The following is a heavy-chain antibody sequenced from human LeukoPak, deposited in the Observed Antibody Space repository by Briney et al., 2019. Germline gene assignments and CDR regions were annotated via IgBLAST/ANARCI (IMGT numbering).Heavy chain of an antibody. CDR3: ARHSSGWYVNFDY. Sequence: KPSETLSLTCAVYGGSFSGYYWSWIRQPPGKGLEWIGEINHSGSTNYNPSLKSRVTISVDTSKNQFSLKLSSVTAADTAVYYCARHSSGWYVNFDYWGQGTLVTVS. CDR1: GGSFSGYY. J-gene: IGHJ4*02. D-gene: IGHD6-19*01. CDR2: INHSGST. V-gene: IGHV4-34*01.